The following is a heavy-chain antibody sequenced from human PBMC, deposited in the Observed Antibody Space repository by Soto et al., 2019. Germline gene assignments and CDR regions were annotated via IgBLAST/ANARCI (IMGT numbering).Heavy chain of an antibody. CDR2: IIPIFGTA. Sequence: SVKVSCKASGGTFSSYAISWVRQAPGQGLEWMGGIIPIFGTANYAQKFQGRVTITADESTSTAYMELSSLRSEDTAVYYCARALPYNWNGFAEVHYYGMDVWGQGTTVTVSS. CDR1: GGTFSSYA. V-gene: IGHV1-69*13. D-gene: IGHD1-20*01. CDR3: ARALPYNWNGFAEVHYYGMDV. J-gene: IGHJ6*02.